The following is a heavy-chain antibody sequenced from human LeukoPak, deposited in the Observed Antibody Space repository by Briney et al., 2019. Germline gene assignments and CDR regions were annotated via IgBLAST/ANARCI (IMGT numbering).Heavy chain of an antibody. D-gene: IGHD3-22*01. Sequence: GASVKVSCKASGGTFSNYAISWVRQAPGQGLEWMGRILPVLGILNYAQKFQGRVTITADKSTSTAYMELSSLRSEDTAVYYCARDSFYYDSRGSYHGGLYHDFWGQGTLVTVSS. J-gene: IGHJ4*02. CDR1: GGTFSNYA. V-gene: IGHV1-69*04. CDR2: ILPVLGIL. CDR3: ARDSFYYDSRGSYHGGLYHDF.